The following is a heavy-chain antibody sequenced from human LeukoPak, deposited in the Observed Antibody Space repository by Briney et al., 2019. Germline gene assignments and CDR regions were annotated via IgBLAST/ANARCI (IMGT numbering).Heavy chain of an antibody. CDR2: IIPIFGTA. J-gene: IGHJ1*01. CDR1: GGTFSSYA. D-gene: IGHD6-13*01. V-gene: IGHV1-69*13. CDR3: ARDIVVAAAGIGYFQH. Sequence: SVKVSCKASGGTFSSYAISWVRQAPGQGLEWMGGIIPIFGTANYAQKFQGRVTITADESTSTAYMELSSLRSEDTAVYYCARDIVVAAAGIGYFQHWGQGILVTVSS.